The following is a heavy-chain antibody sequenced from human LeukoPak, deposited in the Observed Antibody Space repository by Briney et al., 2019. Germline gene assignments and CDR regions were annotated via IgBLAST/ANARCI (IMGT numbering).Heavy chain of an antibody. V-gene: IGHV4-39*01. CDR1: GGSISSSSYY. Sequence: SETLSLTCTVSGGSISSSSYYWRWIRQPPGKGLEWIGCIYYSGSTYYNPSLKSRVTISVDTSKNQFSPKLSSVTAADTAVYYCARHHPISLTYYWGQGTLDTVST. J-gene: IGHJ4*02. CDR3: ARHHPISLTYY. CDR2: IYYSGST.